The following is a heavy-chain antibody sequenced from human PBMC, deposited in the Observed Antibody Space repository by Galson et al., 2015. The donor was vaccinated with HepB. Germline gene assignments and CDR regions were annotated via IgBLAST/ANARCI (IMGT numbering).Heavy chain of an antibody. V-gene: IGHV5-10-1*01. CDR1: GYSFTSYW. Sequence: QSGAEVKKPGESLRISCKASGYSFTSYWISWVRQMPGKGLEWMGRIDPSDSYTNYSPSLQGHVTISADKSISTAYLQWSSLKASETAMDYCARALAGTLGWFDPWGQGTLVTVSS. D-gene: IGHD6-19*01. J-gene: IGHJ5*02. CDR3: ARALAGTLGWFDP. CDR2: IDPSDSYT.